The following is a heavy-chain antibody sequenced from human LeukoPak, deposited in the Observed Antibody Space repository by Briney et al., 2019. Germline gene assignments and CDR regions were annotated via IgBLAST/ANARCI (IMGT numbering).Heavy chain of an antibody. CDR3: ARAPATNEWRCMDY. J-gene: IGHJ4*02. D-gene: IGHD2-8*02. V-gene: IGHV3-7*01. CDR1: GFTFSNYW. CDR2: IKQDGSEK. Sequence: GGSLRLSCAASGFTFSNYWMGWVRQAPGKGLEWVANIKQDGSEKRYVDPVKGRFTISRDNAKNSLYLQMNSLRAEDTAVYYCARAPATNEWRCMDYWGQGALVTVSS.